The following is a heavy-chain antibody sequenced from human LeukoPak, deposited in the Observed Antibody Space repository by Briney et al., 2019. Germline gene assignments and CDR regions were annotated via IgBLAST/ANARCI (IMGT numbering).Heavy chain of an antibody. V-gene: IGHV4-61*02. J-gene: IGHJ6*03. D-gene: IGHD6-19*01. CDR1: GGSISSGSYY. CDR2: IYTSGST. Sequence: SQTLSLTCTVSGGSISSGSYYWSWIRQPAGKGLEWIGRIYTSGSTNYNPSLKSRVTISVDTSKNQFSLKLSSVTAADTAVYYCARHVSAYSSGLPYYMDVWGKGTTVTVSS. CDR3: ARHVSAYSSGLPYYMDV.